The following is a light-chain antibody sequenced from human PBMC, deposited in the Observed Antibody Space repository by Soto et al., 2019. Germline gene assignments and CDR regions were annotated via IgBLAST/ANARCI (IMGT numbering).Light chain of an antibody. CDR1: SSDVGGYNY. CDR2: DVS. V-gene: IGLV2-14*01. Sequence: QSALTQPASVSGSPGQSITISCTGTSSDVGGYNYVSWYQQHPGKAPKLMIYDVSNRPSGVSNRFSGSKSGNSAYLTISGLQAEDEADYYCCSYTTSSTYVVGTGTKLTVL. CDR3: CSYTTSSTYV. J-gene: IGLJ1*01.